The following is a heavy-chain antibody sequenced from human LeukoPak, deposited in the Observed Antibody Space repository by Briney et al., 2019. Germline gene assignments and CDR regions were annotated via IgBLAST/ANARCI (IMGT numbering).Heavy chain of an antibody. J-gene: IGHJ4*02. CDR3: ARSSGYYQYYFDS. D-gene: IGHD3-22*01. Sequence: SETLSLTCTVSGGSISSGGYYWSWIRQHPGKGLEWIGYVYYSGSTYYNPSLKSRVTISVDASKNQFSLKLTSVTAADTAVYFCARSSGYYQYYFDSWGQGTLVTVSS. CDR2: VYYSGST. V-gene: IGHV4-31*03. CDR1: GGSISSGGYY.